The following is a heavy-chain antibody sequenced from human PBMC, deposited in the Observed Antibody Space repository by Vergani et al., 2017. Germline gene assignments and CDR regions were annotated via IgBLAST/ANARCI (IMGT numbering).Heavy chain of an antibody. CDR3: AKPMHVANPLRLGELSLYLVY. D-gene: IGHD3-16*02. CDR2: ISYDGSNK. CDR1: GFTFSSYA. Sequence: QVQLVESGGGLVKPGGSLRLSCAASGFTFSSYAMSWVRQAPGKGLEWVAVISYDGSNKYYADSVKGRFTISRDNSKNTLYLQMNSLRAEDTAVYYCAKPMHVANPLRLGELSLYLVYWGQGTLVTVSS. V-gene: IGHV3-30*18. J-gene: IGHJ4*02.